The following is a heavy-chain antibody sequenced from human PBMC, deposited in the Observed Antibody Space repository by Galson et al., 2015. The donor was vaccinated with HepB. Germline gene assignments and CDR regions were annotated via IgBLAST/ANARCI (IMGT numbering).Heavy chain of an antibody. J-gene: IGHJ4*02. V-gene: IGHV3-7*01. CDR2: IKQDGSEK. Sequence: SLRLSCAASGFTFSSYWMSWVRQAPGKGLEWVANIKQDGSEKYYVDSVKGRFTISRDNAKNSLYLQMNSLRAEDTAVYYCARDPVPPRLGDYFDYWGQGTLVTVSS. CDR1: GFTFSSYW. CDR3: ARDPVPPRLGDYFDY. D-gene: IGHD3-16*01.